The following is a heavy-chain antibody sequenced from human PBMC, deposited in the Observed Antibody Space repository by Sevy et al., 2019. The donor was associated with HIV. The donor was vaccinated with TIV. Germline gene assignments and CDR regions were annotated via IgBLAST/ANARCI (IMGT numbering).Heavy chain of an antibody. D-gene: IGHD1-26*01. J-gene: IGHJ3*02. CDR1: GFTFSDYY. V-gene: IGHV3-11*04. CDR3: AGGSGRYNDAFDI. CDR2: ISNSGNTI. Sequence: GGSLRLSCAASGFTFSDYYMSWIRQAPGKGLDWVSYISNSGNTIKYADSVKGRFTISRDNAKNSLYLQMKSLRAEDTAVYYCAGGSGRYNDAFDIWGQGTMVTVSS.